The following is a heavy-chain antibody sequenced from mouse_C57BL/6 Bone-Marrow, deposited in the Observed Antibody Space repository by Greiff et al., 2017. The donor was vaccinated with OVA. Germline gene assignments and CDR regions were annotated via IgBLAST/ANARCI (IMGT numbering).Heavy chain of an antibody. Sequence: EVMLVESGGDLVKPGGSLKLSCAASGFTFSSYGMSWVRQTPDKRLEWVATISSGGSYTYYPDSVKGRFTISRDNAKNTLYLQMSSLKSEDTAMYYCARPGVVGYFDYWGQGTTLTVSS. D-gene: IGHD1-1*01. CDR2: ISSGGSYT. V-gene: IGHV5-6*01. CDR1: GFTFSSYG. CDR3: ARPGVVGYFDY. J-gene: IGHJ2*01.